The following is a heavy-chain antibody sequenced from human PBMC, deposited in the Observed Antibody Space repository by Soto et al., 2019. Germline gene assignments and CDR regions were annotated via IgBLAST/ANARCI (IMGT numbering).Heavy chain of an antibody. D-gene: IGHD3-22*01. CDR2: IYYSGST. J-gene: IGHJ5*02. CDR3: ARSIGSGYSNWFDP. Sequence: QLQLQESGPGLVKPSETLSLTCTVSGGSISSSSYYWGWIRQPPGKGLEWIGSIYYSGSTYYNPSLKSRVTISVDTSKNQFSLKLSSVTAADTAVYYCARSIGSGYSNWFDPWGQGTLVTVSS. CDR1: GGSISSSSYY. V-gene: IGHV4-39*01.